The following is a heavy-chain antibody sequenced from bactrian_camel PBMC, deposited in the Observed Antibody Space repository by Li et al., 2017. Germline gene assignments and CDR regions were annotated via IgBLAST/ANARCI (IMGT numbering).Heavy chain of an antibody. CDR1: GFTEKYNC. CDR2: ICDDGVT. Sequence: QLVESGGGSVQTGGSLKLSCSYSGFTEKYNCMGWFRQPPGKEREGVAAICDDGVTSYVDSVKGRFTISQDNAKTTLYLQTNSLKPEDTAMYYCAADWLCGGVWSREETYGSWGQGTQVTVS. CDR3: AADWLCGGVWSREETYGS. V-gene: IGHV3S42*01. J-gene: IGHJ6*01. D-gene: IGHD1*01.